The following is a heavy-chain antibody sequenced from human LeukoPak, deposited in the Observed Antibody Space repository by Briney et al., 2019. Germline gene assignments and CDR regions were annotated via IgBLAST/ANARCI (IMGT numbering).Heavy chain of an antibody. CDR2: IIPIFGTA. V-gene: IGHV1-69*05. CDR1: GGTFSSYA. Sequence: ASVKVSCKASGGTFSSYAISWVRQAPGQGLEWMGGIIPIFGTANYAQKFQGRVTITTDESTSTAYMELSSLRSEDTAVYYCARALAPLILRCPFDPWGQGTLVTVSS. J-gene: IGHJ5*02. CDR3: ARALAPLILRCPFDP. D-gene: IGHD4-17*01.